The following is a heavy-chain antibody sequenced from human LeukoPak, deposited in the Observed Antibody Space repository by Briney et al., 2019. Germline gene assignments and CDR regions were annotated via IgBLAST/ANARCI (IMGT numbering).Heavy chain of an antibody. CDR2: IYYSGST. CDR1: GGSISSYY. D-gene: IGHD6-19*01. V-gene: IGHV4-59*01. CDR3: ARQVAWQWLAYFDY. J-gene: IGHJ4*02. Sequence: SETLSLTCTVSGGSISSYYWSWIRQPPGKGLEWIGYIYYSGSTNYNPSLKSRVTISVDTSKNQFSLKLSSVTAADTAVYYCARQVAWQWLAYFDYWGQGTLVTVSS.